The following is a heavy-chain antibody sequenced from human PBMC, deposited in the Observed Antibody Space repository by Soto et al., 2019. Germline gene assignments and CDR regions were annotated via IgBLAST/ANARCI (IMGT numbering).Heavy chain of an antibody. D-gene: IGHD3-9*01. CDR3: ARYRGSEVVDWSPAYNWFDP. J-gene: IGHJ5*02. CDR2: ISAYNGNT. V-gene: IGHV1-18*01. Sequence: GASVKVSCKASGYTFTSYGISWVRQAPGQGLEWMGWISAYNGNTNYAQKLQGRVTMTTDTSTSTAYMELRSLRSDDTAVYYCARYRGSEVVDWSPAYNWFDPWGQGTLVTVSS. CDR1: GYTFTSYG.